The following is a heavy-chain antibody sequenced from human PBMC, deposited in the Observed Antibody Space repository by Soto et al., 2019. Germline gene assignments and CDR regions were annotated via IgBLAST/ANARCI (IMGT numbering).Heavy chain of an antibody. Sequence: GGSLRLSCAASGFTFIAYGIHCFRHSPFKCLEWVAVISIDGSNKDYADSVKGRFTISRDNSKNTVYLQMDSLRAEDTAVYYCAKPHFPYYDFWSGYFTDSWGQGSLVTVSS. CDR2: ISIDGSNK. J-gene: IGHJ4*02. CDR1: GFTFIAYG. CDR3: AKPHFPYYDFWSGYFTDS. V-gene: IGHV3-30*18. D-gene: IGHD3-3*01.